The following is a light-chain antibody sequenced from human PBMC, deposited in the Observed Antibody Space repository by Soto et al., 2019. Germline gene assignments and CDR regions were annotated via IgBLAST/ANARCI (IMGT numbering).Light chain of an antibody. J-gene: IGKJ2*01. CDR3: QQYGSSPPTYA. V-gene: IGKV3-20*01. CDR2: GAS. Sequence: EIVLTQSPGTLSLSPGERATLSCRASQSVSSNYLAWYQQKPGQAPRLLIYGASSRATDIPDRFSGSVSGTDFTLTVSRLEPEDFAVYYGQQYGSSPPTYAFGQGTKLEIK. CDR1: QSVSSNY.